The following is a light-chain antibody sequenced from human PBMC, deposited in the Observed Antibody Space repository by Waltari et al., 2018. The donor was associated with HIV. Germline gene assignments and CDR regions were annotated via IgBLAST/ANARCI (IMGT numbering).Light chain of an antibody. CDR3: QQYYILPYT. Sequence: DVILTQSPDSLAVSVGERATPTCKSSHSLLYRSTNENSLAGYQQKPGQRPKLLIYWASTRESGVPDRFSGSGSGTDFTLTISSLRAEDVAVYYCQQYYILPYTFGQGTKLEIK. J-gene: IGKJ2*01. CDR1: HSLLYRSTNENS. CDR2: WAS. V-gene: IGKV4-1*01.